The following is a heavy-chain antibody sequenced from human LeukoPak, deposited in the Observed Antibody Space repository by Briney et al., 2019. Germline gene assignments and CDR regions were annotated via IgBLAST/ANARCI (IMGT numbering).Heavy chain of an antibody. Sequence: ASVKVSCKASGYTFTSYYMHWVRQAPGQGLEWMGIINPSGGSTSYAQKFQGRVTMTRDTSTSTVYMELSSLRSEDTAVYYCARDAIAEAGRAKYYFDYWGQGTLVTVSS. D-gene: IGHD6-19*01. CDR3: ARDAIAEAGRAKYYFDY. CDR1: GYTFTSYY. CDR2: INPSGGST. V-gene: IGHV1-46*01. J-gene: IGHJ4*02.